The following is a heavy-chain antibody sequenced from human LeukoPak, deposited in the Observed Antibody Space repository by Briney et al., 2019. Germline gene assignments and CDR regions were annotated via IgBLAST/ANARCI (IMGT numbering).Heavy chain of an antibody. CDR2: INTNTENP. CDR1: GYTFTSYA. Sequence: ASVKVSCKASGYTFTSYAMNWVRQAPGQGLEWMGWINTNTENPTYAQGFTGRFVFSLDTSVSTAYLQISSLKAEDTAVYYCAKGMATIPIDYWGQGTLVTVSS. J-gene: IGHJ4*02. CDR3: AKGMATIPIDY. V-gene: IGHV7-4-1*02. D-gene: IGHD5-24*01.